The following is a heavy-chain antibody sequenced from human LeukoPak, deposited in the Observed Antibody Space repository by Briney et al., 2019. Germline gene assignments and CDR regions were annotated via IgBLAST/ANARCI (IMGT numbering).Heavy chain of an antibody. CDR2: ISSSNNYI. V-gene: IGHV3-21*01. J-gene: IGHJ4*02. Sequence: GGSLRLSCAASGFSFSTYSMDWVRQAPGKGLEWVSYISSSNNYIYYADSVEGRFTISRDNAKNSLYLQMNSLRAEDTAVYYCARDRGGATDFDYWGQGTLVTVSS. D-gene: IGHD1-26*01. CDR1: GFSFSTYS. CDR3: ARDRGGATDFDY.